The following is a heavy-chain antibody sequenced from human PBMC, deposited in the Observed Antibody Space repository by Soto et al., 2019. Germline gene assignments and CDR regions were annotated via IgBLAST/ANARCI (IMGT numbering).Heavy chain of an antibody. V-gene: IGHV3-7*01. J-gene: IGHJ6*03. D-gene: IGHD2-15*01. Sequence: EVQLVESGGGLVQPGGSLRLSCAASGFTFSSYWMSWVRQAPGKGLEWVANIKQDGSEKYYVDSVKGRFTISRDNAKNSLYLQMNSLRAEDTAVYYCARDAVVVYYYYYYMDVWGKGTTVTVSS. CDR2: IKQDGSEK. CDR1: GFTFSSYW. CDR3: ARDAVVVYYYYYYMDV.